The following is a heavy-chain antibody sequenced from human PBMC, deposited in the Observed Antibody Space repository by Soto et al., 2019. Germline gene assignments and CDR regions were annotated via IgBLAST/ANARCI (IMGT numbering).Heavy chain of an antibody. CDR1: GGSISSYY. V-gene: IGHV4-59*01. Sequence: SETLSLTCTVSGGSISSYYWSWIRQPPGKGLEWIGYIYYSGSTNYNPSLKSRVTISVDTSKNQFPLKLSSVTAADTAVYYCARTMVAISNFDYWGQGTLVTVS. J-gene: IGHJ4*02. CDR3: ARTMVAISNFDY. D-gene: IGHD4-17*01. CDR2: IYYSGST.